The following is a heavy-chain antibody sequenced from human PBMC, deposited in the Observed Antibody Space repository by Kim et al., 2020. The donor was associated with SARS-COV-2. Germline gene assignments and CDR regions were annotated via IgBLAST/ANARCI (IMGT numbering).Heavy chain of an antibody. CDR3: ARDSWYYDFWSGYYPSGGYYYYYYMDV. Sequence: GGSLRLSCAASGFTFSSYAMHWVRQAPGKGLDWVAVISYDGSNKYYADSVNGRFTISRDNSKNTLYLQMNSLRAEDTAVYYCARDSWYYDFWSGYYPSGGYYYYYYMDVWGKGPRSPSP. J-gene: IGHJ6*03. D-gene: IGHD3-3*01. CDR2: ISYDGSNK. CDR1: GFTFSSYA. V-gene: IGHV3-30*04.